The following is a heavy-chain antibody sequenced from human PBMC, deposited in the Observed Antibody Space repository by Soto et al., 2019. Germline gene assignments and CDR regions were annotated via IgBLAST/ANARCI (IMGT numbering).Heavy chain of an antibody. J-gene: IGHJ4*02. V-gene: IGHV1-3*01. D-gene: IGHD3-22*01. CDR2: INAGNGNT. Sequence: ASVKVSCKASGYTFTSYAMLWVRQAPGQRLEWMGWINAGNGNTKYSQKFQGRVTITRDTSASTAYMELSSLRSEDTAVYYCARDLTPGVVDHWGQGTLVTVSS. CDR1: GYTFTSYA. CDR3: ARDLTPGVVDH.